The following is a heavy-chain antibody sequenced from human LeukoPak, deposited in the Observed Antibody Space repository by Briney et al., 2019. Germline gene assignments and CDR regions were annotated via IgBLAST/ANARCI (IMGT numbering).Heavy chain of an antibody. D-gene: IGHD3-22*01. CDR3: AREPFYYDSTLLDAFDI. CDR1: GGSISSYY. J-gene: IGHJ3*02. V-gene: IGHV4-4*07. Sequence: SETLSLTCTVPGGSISSYYWNWIRQPAGKGLEWIGRIYTSVSTNYNPSLKSRVTISVDKSKNQFSLKLSSVTAADTAVYYCAREPFYYDSTLLDAFDIWGQGTMVTVSS. CDR2: IYTSVST.